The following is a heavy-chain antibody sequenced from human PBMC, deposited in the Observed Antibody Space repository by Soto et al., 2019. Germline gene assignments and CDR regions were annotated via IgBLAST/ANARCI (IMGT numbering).Heavy chain of an antibody. CDR2: IHSSGST. V-gene: IGHV4-39*01. D-gene: IGHD3-9*01. CDR1: SGSISSSSYY. J-gene: IGHJ6*02. CDR3: ARGGLRYFDWLFLNYYYGMDV. Sequence: QLQLQESGPGLVNPSETLSLTCTVSSGSISSSSYYWGWIRQPPGKGLEWIGSIHSSGSTFSNASLKSRLTISVDTSKSQLSLKLISVTAADTAVYYCARGGLRYFDWLFLNYYYGMDVWGQGTTVTVSS.